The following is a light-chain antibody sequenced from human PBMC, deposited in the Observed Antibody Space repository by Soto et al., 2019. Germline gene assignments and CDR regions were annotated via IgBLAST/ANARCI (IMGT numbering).Light chain of an antibody. CDR1: QNIGSY. J-gene: IGKJ2*01. V-gene: IGKV3-11*01. Sequence: VLTQSPATLSLSAGERATLSCRASQNIGSYLAWYQHKPGQPPRLLIFDTSNRATGIPDRFSASGSGTDFTLTISSLEPDDFASYYCQQYYSTPYTFGQGTKLEIK. CDR3: QQYYSTPYT. CDR2: DTS.